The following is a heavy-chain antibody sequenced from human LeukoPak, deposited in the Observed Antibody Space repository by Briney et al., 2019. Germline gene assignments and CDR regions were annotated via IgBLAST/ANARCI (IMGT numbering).Heavy chain of an antibody. D-gene: IGHD3-16*01. J-gene: IGHJ1*01. Sequence: PGGSLRLSCAASGLTFSIHWMNWVRQAPGKGLECVANINQDGSDKYYVDSVKGRLTISRDNTKNSLYLQMNSLRAEDTTVYYCAKDDDWGRYKHWGQGTLVTVSS. CDR2: INQDGSDK. CDR1: GLTFSIHW. V-gene: IGHV3-7*01. CDR3: AKDDDWGRYKH.